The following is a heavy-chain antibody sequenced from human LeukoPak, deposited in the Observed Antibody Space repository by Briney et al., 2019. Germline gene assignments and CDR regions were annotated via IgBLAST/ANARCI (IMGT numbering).Heavy chain of an antibody. Sequence: GGSLRLSCAASGFTFSGYGMHWVRQAPGKGLEWVAAISYDGSKEYYADSVKGRFTIPRDSSKNTLYLQMSSLRAEDTAVYYCAKALRAIYDVLTGYLDAFDLWGQGTMVTVSS. CDR1: GFTFSGYG. J-gene: IGHJ3*01. CDR3: AKALRAIYDVLTGYLDAFDL. V-gene: IGHV3-30*18. CDR2: ISYDGSKE. D-gene: IGHD3-9*01.